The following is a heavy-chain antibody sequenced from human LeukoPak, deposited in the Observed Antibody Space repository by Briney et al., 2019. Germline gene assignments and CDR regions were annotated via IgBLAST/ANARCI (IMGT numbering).Heavy chain of an antibody. CDR1: GGSISSGGYY. J-gene: IGHJ4*02. D-gene: IGHD2-8*01. CDR2: IYYSGST. V-gene: IGHV4-31*03. CDR3: ARGQSLWIGVLMVYAQTYYFDY. Sequence: SQTLSLTCTVSGGSISSGGYYWSWIRQHPGKGLEWIGYIYYSGSTYYNPSLKSRVTISVDTSKNQFSLKLSSVTAADTAVYYCARGQSLWIGVLMVYAQTYYFDYWGQGTLVTVSS.